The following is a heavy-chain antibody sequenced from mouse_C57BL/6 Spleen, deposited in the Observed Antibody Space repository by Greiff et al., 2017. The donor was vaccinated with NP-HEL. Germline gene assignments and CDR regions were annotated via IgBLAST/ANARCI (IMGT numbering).Heavy chain of an antibody. CDR2: IRSKSSNYAT. J-gene: IGHJ4*01. CDR1: GFTFNTYA. Sequence: EVQGVESGGGLVQPKGSLKLSCAASGFTFNTYAMHWVRQAPGKGLEWVARIRSKSSNYATYYADSVKDRFTIYRDDSQSMLYLQMNNRKTVDTPMSYCMTEGTTVVATYYYSIDYWGQGTSVTVSS. D-gene: IGHD1-1*01. CDR3: MTEGTTVVATYYYSIDY. V-gene: IGHV10-3*01.